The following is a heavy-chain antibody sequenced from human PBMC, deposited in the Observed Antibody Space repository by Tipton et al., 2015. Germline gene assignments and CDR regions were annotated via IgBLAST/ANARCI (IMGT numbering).Heavy chain of an antibody. D-gene: IGHD2-15*01. V-gene: IGHV4-39*01. J-gene: IGHJ3*02. CDR1: GDSISTNDYY. CDR3: ARLPFVGGPCDDVFDI. Sequence: TLSLTCNVSGDSISTNDYYWGWIRQSPGEGLEWIGTIYHSGNPRYNPSLKSRAIISVDTSKNQFSLKLNSVTATDTALYYCARLPFVGGPCDDVFDIWGRGTKVTVSS. CDR2: IYHSGNP.